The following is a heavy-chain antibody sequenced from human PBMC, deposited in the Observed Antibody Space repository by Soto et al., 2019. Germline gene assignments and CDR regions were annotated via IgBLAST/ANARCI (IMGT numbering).Heavy chain of an antibody. Sequence: EVQLVESGGGLVQPGGSLRLSCAASGFTFSSYSMNWVRQAPGKGLEWVSYISSSSSTIYYADSVKGRFTISRDNAKNSLYLQMNSLRAEDTAVYDCARAKYYGSPGDFDYWGQGTLVTVSS. CDR2: ISSSSSTI. J-gene: IGHJ4*02. V-gene: IGHV3-48*01. D-gene: IGHD3-10*01. CDR1: GFTFSSYS. CDR3: ARAKYYGSPGDFDY.